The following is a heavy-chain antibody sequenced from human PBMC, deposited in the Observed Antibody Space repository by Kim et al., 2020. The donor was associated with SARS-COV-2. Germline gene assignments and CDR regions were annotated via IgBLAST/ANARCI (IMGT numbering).Heavy chain of an antibody. CDR2: INHSGST. J-gene: IGHJ5*02. V-gene: IGHV4-34*01. D-gene: IGHD2-15*01. CDR1: GGSFSGYY. CDR3: ARLYCSGGSCYSGRYSWFDP. Sequence: SETLSLTCAVYGGSFSGYYWSWIRQPPGKGLEWIGEINHSGSTNYNPSLKSRVTISVDTSKNQFSLKLSSVTAADTAVYYCARLYCSGGSCYSGRYSWFDPWGQGTLVTVSS.